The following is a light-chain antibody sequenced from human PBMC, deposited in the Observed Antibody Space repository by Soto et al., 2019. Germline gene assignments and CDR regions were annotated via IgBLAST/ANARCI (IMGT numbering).Light chain of an antibody. CDR2: DAS. CDR1: QSVSDSS. J-gene: IGKJ1*01. Sequence: EIVLTQSPGTLSLSPGERATLSFRASQSVSDSSLAWYQQKPGLAPRLLIHDASSRATGIPDRFSGTKSGTDFTLTIRRLEPEDAAVYYCQQYGSSPITFGQGTKVDIK. V-gene: IGKV3D-20*01. CDR3: QQYGSSPIT.